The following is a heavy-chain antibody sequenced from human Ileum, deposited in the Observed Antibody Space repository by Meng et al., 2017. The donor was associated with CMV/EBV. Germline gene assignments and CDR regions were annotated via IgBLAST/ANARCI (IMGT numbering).Heavy chain of an antibody. Sequence: VQLLGSGGGFVQPGGVLSLSCAASGYTFSDHAVNWVRQAPGKGLEWVSSITNSGDSKYYADFVKGRFTISRDNSKNTLYLQLNSLRAEDTAVYHCAHPGSGWHAGPLDHWGPGALVTVSS. V-gene: IGHV3-23*01. D-gene: IGHD6-19*01. CDR1: GYTFSDHA. CDR2: ITNSGDSK. CDR3: AHPGSGWHAGPLDH. J-gene: IGHJ4*02.